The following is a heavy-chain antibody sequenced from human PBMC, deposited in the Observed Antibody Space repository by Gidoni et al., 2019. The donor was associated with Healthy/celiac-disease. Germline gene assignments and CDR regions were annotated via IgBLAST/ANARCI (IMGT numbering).Heavy chain of an antibody. CDR3: ARVESRVWWPNYYYYGMDV. Sequence: EVQLVESGGGLVQPGGSLRLSCAASGFTFSSYEMTWVRQAPGKGLGWVSYISSSGSTIYYADSVKGRFTISRDNAKNSLYLQMNSLRAEDTAVYYCARVESRVWWPNYYYYGMDVWGQGTTVTVSS. J-gene: IGHJ6*02. CDR1: GFTFSSYE. V-gene: IGHV3-48*03. D-gene: IGHD1-26*01. CDR2: ISSSGSTI.